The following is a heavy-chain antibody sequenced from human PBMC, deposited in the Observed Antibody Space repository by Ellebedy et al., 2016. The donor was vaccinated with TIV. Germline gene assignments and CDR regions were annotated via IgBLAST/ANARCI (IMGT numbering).Heavy chain of an antibody. CDR2: ISAYNGNT. CDR1: GYTFTSYG. V-gene: IGHV1-18*01. D-gene: IGHD3-9*01. CDR3: ARASRENYDILTGPDY. J-gene: IGHJ4*02. Sequence: ASVKVSXXASGYTFTSYGISWVRQAPGQGLAWMGWISAYNGNTNYAQKLQGRVTMTTDTSTSTAYMELSRLRSDDTAVYYCARASRENYDILTGPDYWGQGTLVTVSS.